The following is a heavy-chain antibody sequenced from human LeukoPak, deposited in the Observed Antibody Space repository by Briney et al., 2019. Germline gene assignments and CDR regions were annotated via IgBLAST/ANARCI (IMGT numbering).Heavy chain of an antibody. CDR2: IYYSGST. D-gene: IGHD5-18*01. CDR3: ARQGYSYGLYYFDY. J-gene: IGHJ4*02. Sequence: SETLSLTCTVSGGSISSYYWSWIRQPPGKGLEWIGYIYYSGSTNYNPSLKSRVTISVDTSKNQLSLKLSSVTAADTAVYYCARQGYSYGLYYFDYWGQGTLVTVSS. V-gene: IGHV4-59*08. CDR1: GGSISSYY.